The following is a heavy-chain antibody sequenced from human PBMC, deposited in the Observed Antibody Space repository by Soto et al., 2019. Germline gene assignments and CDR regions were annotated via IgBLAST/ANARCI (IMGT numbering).Heavy chain of an antibody. CDR2: IDPSDSYT. D-gene: IGHD5-12*01. J-gene: IGHJ5*02. CDR1: GYSFTSYC. CDR3: ASLDGSNPRGNCFYP. V-gene: IGHV5-10-1*01. Sequence: GESVKISGKGSGYSFTSYCISWVRQMPGKGLEWMGRIDPSDSYTDYSPSFQGHVTISADKSISTAYLQWSSLKASDTAMYHCASLDGSNPRGNCFYPWRQGSLFTVSS.